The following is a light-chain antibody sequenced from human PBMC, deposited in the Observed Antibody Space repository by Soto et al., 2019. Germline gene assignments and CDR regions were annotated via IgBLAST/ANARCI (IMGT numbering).Light chain of an antibody. V-gene: IGLV3-21*04. Sequence: SYELTRPPSVSVAPGKTARITCGGNNIGSKSVHWYQQKPGQAPVLVIYYDSDRPSGIPERFSGSNSGNTATLTISRVEAGDEADYYCQVWDSSSDHPHVVFGGGTKLTVL. J-gene: IGLJ2*01. CDR1: NIGSKS. CDR2: YDS. CDR3: QVWDSSSDHPHVV.